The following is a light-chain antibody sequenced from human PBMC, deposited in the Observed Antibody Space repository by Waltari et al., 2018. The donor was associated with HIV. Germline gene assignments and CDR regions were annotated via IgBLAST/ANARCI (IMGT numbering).Light chain of an antibody. CDR1: SSAAGGYNS. CDR2: DVS. J-gene: IGLJ1*01. CDR3: SSYTSSSTLYV. V-gene: IGLV2-14*03. Sequence: QSALTQPASASGSPGSSITIPSTGTSSAAGGYNSVSRYQQHPGKAPKLMIYDVSNRPSGVSNRFSGSKSGNTASLTISGLQAEDEADYYCSSYTSSSTLYVFGTGTKVTVL.